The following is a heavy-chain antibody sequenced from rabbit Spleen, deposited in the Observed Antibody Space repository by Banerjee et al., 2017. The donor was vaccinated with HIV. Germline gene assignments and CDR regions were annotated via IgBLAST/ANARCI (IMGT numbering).Heavy chain of an antibody. CDR2: IAGSSSGFT. CDR1: GFSFSDKAV. J-gene: IGHJ6*01. D-gene: IGHD4-1*01. Sequence: QEQLEESGGDLVKPGASLTLTCKASGFSFSDKAVMCWVRQAPGKGLEWISCIAGSSSGFTYSATWAKGRFTCSRTSSTTVTLRMTSLTAADTATYFCARDLTGVIGWNFGWWGPGTLVTVS. CDR3: ARDLTGVIGWNFGW. V-gene: IGHV1S45*01.